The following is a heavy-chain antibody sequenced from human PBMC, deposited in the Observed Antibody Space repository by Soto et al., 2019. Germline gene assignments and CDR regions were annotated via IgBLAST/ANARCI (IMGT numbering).Heavy chain of an antibody. Sequence: SETLSLTCTVSGGSISSYYWSWIRQPAGKGLEWIGRIYTSGSTNYNPSLKSRVTMSVDTSKNQFSLKLSSVTAADTAVYYCARVYHPYGSGSYVLGHWFDPWGQGTLVTVSS. D-gene: IGHD3-10*01. J-gene: IGHJ5*02. CDR2: IYTSGST. CDR3: ARVYHPYGSGSYVLGHWFDP. V-gene: IGHV4-4*07. CDR1: GGSISSYY.